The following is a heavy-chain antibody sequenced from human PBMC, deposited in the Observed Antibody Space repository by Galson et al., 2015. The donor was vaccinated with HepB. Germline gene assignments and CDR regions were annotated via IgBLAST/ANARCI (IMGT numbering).Heavy chain of an antibody. CDR1: GFTFSSYS. Sequence: SLRLSCAASGFTFSSYSMNWVRQAPGKGLEWVSSISSSNSYIYYADSVKGRFTISRDNAKNSLYLQMSSLRAEDTAVYYCGRDNDFWSGYSSTAFDIWGQGTMVTVSS. V-gene: IGHV3-21*01. J-gene: IGHJ3*02. CDR3: GRDNDFWSGYSSTAFDI. CDR2: ISSSNSYI. D-gene: IGHD3-3*01.